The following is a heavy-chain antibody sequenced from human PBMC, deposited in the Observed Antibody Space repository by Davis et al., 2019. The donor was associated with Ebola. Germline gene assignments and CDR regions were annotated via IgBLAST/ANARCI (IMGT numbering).Heavy chain of an antibody. CDR2: INPNSGGT. CDR3: ARDAAVAGPDY. V-gene: IGHV1-2*04. J-gene: IGHJ4*02. CDR1: GYTFTSYY. Sequence: GESLKISCKASGYTFTSYYMHWVRQAPGQGLEWMGWINPNSGGTNYAQKFQGWVTMTRDTSISTAYMELRSLRSDDTAVYYCARDAAVAGPDYWGQGTLVTVSS. D-gene: IGHD6-19*01.